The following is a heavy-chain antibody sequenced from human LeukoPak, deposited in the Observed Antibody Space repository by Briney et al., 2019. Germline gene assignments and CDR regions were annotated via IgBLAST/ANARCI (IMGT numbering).Heavy chain of an antibody. CDR2: IWYDGSNK. Sequence: QSGGSLRLSYAASGFTFDDYGMSWVRQAPGKGLEWVAVIWYDGSNKYYADSVKGRFTISRDNSKSTLYLQMNSLTAEDTAIYYCAKGATGGEDYWGQGTLVTVSS. D-gene: IGHD3-16*01. CDR1: GFTFDDYG. V-gene: IGHV3-33*06. J-gene: IGHJ4*02. CDR3: AKGATGGEDY.